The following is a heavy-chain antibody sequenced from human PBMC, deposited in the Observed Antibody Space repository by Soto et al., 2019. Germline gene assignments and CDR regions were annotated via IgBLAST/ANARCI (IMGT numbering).Heavy chain of an antibody. CDR2: ISSSSSTI. CDR1: GFTFSSYS. CDR3: ARVWGDFWSYYLRP. D-gene: IGHD3-3*01. V-gene: IGHV3-48*02. Sequence: GGSLRLSCAASGFTFSSYSMNWVRQAPGKGLEWVSYISSSSSTIYYADSVKGRFTISRDNAQNSLYLQMNRLRDEDTAVYYCARVWGDFWSYYLRPWGQGTTVIVSS. J-gene: IGHJ6*02.